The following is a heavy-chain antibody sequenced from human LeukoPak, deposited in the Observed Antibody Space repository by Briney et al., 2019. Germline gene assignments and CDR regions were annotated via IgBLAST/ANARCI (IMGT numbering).Heavy chain of an antibody. Sequence: SVKVSCKASGGTFSSYAISWVRQAPGQGLEWMGGIIPIFGTANYAQKFQGRVAITTDESTSTAYMELSSLRSEDTAVYYCARDQSRDGYNLDAFDIWGQGTMVTVSS. CDR2: IIPIFGTA. CDR1: GGTFSSYA. J-gene: IGHJ3*02. V-gene: IGHV1-69*05. CDR3: ARDQSRDGYNLDAFDI. D-gene: IGHD5-24*01.